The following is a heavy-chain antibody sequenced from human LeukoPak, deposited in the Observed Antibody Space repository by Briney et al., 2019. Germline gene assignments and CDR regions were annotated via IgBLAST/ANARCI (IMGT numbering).Heavy chain of an antibody. Sequence: PSETLSLTCSVSGGSISSSNYYWGWIRQPPGKGLEWIVSIYYGGTTYYNPPLKSRVSISVDTSKNQFSLMLTSVTAADTAVYYCARRGPSVVRGVITAVFDYWGQGTLVPVSS. CDR3: ARRGPSVVRGVITAVFDY. V-gene: IGHV4-39*01. J-gene: IGHJ4*02. D-gene: IGHD3-10*01. CDR1: GGSISSSNYY. CDR2: IYYGGTT.